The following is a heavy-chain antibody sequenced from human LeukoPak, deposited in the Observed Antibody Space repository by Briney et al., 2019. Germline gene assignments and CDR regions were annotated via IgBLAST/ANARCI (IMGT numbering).Heavy chain of an antibody. V-gene: IGHV3-48*03. Sequence: GGSLRLSCAASGFTFSSYEMNWVRQAPGKGLEWLSYISSSSTIYYADSVKGRFTISRDNAKNSLYLQMNSLRAEDTAVYYCARGDCSGGSCYLSLTTIDYWGQGTLVTVSS. D-gene: IGHD2-15*01. J-gene: IGHJ4*02. CDR1: GFTFSSYE. CDR2: ISSSSTI. CDR3: ARGDCSGGSCYLSLTTIDY.